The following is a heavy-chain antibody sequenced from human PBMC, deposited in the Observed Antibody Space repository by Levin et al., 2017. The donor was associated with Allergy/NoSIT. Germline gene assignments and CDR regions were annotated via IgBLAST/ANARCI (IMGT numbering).Heavy chain of an antibody. CDR2: IKQDGSEK. Sequence: GGSLRLSCAASGFTFSSYWMSWVRQAPGKGLEWVANIKQDGSEKYYVDSVKGRFTISRDNAKNSLYLQMNSLRAEDTAVYYCARDPGYLAYLAGYYFDYWGQGTLVTVSS. V-gene: IGHV3-7*04. J-gene: IGHJ4*02. CDR3: ARDPGYLAYLAGYYFDY. D-gene: IGHD2-21*01. CDR1: GFTFSSYW.